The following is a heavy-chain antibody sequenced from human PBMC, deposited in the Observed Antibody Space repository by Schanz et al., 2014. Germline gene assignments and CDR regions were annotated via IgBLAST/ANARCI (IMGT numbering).Heavy chain of an antibody. CDR3: ARFLARYQYYGVDV. D-gene: IGHD3-3*01. CDR2: ISGSGGST. J-gene: IGHJ6*02. V-gene: IGHV3-23*04. CDR1: GFTFTNYA. Sequence: EVQLVESGGGLVQPRGSLRLSCAASGFTFTNYAMTWVRQAPGKGLEWVSGISGSGGSTYDADSVKGRFTISRDNGETSVYLQINSLRVEDTAVYYCARFLARYQYYGVDVWGQGTTVIVSS.